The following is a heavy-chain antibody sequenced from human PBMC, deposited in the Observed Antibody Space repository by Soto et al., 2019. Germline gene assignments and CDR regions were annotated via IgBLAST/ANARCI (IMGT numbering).Heavy chain of an antibody. CDR1: GYTFTRYG. D-gene: IGHD2-8*01. V-gene: IGHV1-18*01. Sequence: QGQLVQSGGEVKKPGASVKVSCKASGYTFTRYGSSWVRQAPGQGLEWMGWISGYNGDTKYAQKFQGRATMTADTSTTTAYMELRSLTSDDRAVYYCAKNGQPPYYYYGMDVWGQGTTVTVSS. CDR2: ISGYNGDT. J-gene: IGHJ6*02. CDR3: AKNGQPPYYYYGMDV.